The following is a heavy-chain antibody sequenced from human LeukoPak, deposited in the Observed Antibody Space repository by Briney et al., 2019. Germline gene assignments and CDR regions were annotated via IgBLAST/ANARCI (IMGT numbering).Heavy chain of an antibody. CDR2: IIPIFGTA. V-gene: IGHV1-69*13. CDR3: ARGLRAYSGDDWFDP. CDR1: GGTFSSYA. Sequence: SVKVSCKASGGTFSSYAISWVRQAPGQGLEWMGGIIPIFGTANYAQKFQGRVTITADESTSTAYMELSSLRSEDTAVYYCARGLRAYSGDDWFDPWGQGTLVTVSS. J-gene: IGHJ5*02. D-gene: IGHD5-12*01.